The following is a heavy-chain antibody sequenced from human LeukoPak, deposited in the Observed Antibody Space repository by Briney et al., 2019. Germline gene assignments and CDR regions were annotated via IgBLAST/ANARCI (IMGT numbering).Heavy chain of an antibody. CDR3: TIGAVTTDY. CDR1: GFPFRDHY. Sequence: GGSLRLSCAASGFPFRDHYMDWVRQAPGKGLEWVGRTRNKADSYTTDYAASVKGRFSISRDDSKNTAYLQMNSLKTEDTAVYYCTIGAVTTDYWGQGTLVTVSS. V-gene: IGHV3-72*01. CDR2: TRNKADSYTT. D-gene: IGHD4-11*01. J-gene: IGHJ4*02.